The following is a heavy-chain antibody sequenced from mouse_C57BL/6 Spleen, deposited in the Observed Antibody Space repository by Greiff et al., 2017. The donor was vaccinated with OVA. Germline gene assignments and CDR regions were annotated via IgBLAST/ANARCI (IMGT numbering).Heavy chain of an antibody. J-gene: IGHJ2*01. CDR2: INPSNGGT. CDR1: GYTFTSYW. CDR3: ARSGIYYDYPFDY. V-gene: IGHV1-53*01. D-gene: IGHD2-4*01. Sequence: QVQLKQPGTELVKPGASVKLSCKASGYTFTSYWMHWVKQRPGQGLEWIGNINPSNGGTNYNEKFKSKATLTVDKSSSTAYMQLSSLTSEDSAVYYCARSGIYYDYPFDYWGQGTTLTVSS.